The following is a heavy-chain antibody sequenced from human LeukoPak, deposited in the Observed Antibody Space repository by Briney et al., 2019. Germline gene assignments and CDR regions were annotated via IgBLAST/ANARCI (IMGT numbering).Heavy chain of an antibody. V-gene: IGHV3-30*18. CDR1: GFTFGSYG. CDR2: ISYDGSDK. J-gene: IGHJ6*03. CDR3: AKVPGDYYYMDV. Sequence: GGSLRLSCAASGFTFGSYGMHWVRQAPGKGLEWVAVISYDGSDKYYADSVEGRFTISRDNFKNTLYLQMNSLRAEDTAVYYCAKVPGDYYYMDVWGKGTTVTVSS.